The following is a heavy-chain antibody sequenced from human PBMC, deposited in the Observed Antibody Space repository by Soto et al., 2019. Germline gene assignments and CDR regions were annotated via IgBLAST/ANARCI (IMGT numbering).Heavy chain of an antibody. CDR1: GGSISSYY. CDR3: ARDIAVADDDY. V-gene: IGHV4-59*01. J-gene: IGHJ4*02. Sequence: QVQLQESGPGLVKPSETLSLTCTVSGGSISSYYWSWIRQPPGKGLEWIGYIYYSGSTNYNPSLKSRVTISVDTSKNQFSLKLSSVTAADTAVYYCARDIAVADDDYWGQGTLVTVSS. D-gene: IGHD6-19*01. CDR2: IYYSGST.